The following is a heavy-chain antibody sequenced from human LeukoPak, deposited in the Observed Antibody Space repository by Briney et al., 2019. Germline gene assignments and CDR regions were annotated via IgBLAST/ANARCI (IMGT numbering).Heavy chain of an antibody. Sequence: PGGSLRLSCAASGFTFSSYSMNWVRQAPGKGLEWVSSISSSSSYIYYADSVKGRFTISRDNAKNSLYLQMNSLRAEDMAVYYCARDGYCSGGSCRRAYYYYYGMNVWGQGTTVTVSS. J-gene: IGHJ6*02. CDR1: GFTFSSYS. D-gene: IGHD2-15*01. CDR3: ARDGYCSGGSCRRAYYYYYGMNV. V-gene: IGHV3-21*01. CDR2: ISSSSSYI.